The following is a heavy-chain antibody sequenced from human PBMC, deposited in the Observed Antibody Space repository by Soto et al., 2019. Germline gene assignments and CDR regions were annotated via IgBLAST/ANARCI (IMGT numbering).Heavy chain of an antibody. J-gene: IGHJ4*02. Sequence: QVQLGESGGGVVQPGTSLRLSCVGSGFTFGNYAMYWVRQAPGKGLEWVAFISYDGSKRYHADSVKGQFTISRDNARNTLDLQMDRLRPEDTAVYYCAKGGGAPGYPIDYWGLGTLVTVSS. CDR1: GFTFGNYA. V-gene: IGHV3-30*18. D-gene: IGHD3-9*01. CDR3: AKGGGAPGYPIDY. CDR2: ISYDGSKR.